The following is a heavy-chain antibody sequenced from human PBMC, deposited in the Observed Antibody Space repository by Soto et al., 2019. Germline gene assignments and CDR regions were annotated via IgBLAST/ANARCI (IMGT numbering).Heavy chain of an antibody. D-gene: IGHD3-3*01. Sequence: QVQLQQWGAGLLKPSETLSLTCAVYGGSFSGYYWSWIRQPPGRGLEWIGEINHSGSTNYNPSLNRRVTMSVDTSKNQFSLKLSSVTAADTAVYFCARAVGGYDFWSASYYYYYYMDVWGKGTTVTVSS. CDR3: ARAVGGYDFWSASYYYYYYMDV. CDR1: GGSFSGYY. J-gene: IGHJ6*03. CDR2: INHSGST. V-gene: IGHV4-34*01.